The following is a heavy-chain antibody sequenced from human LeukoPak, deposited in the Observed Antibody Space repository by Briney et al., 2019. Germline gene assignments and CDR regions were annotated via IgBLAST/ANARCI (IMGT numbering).Heavy chain of an antibody. J-gene: IGHJ1*01. Sequence: PGGSLRLSCTVSGFPFSTYYMGWLRQTAGKGLEWVAMIGNDGSDKYYVGSLKGRLTISRDNAKNSLFLQMSSLTAEDTALYYCAFPVREPQLWGRGTLVTVSS. CDR1: GFPFSTYY. CDR2: IGNDGSDK. CDR3: AFPVREPQL. D-gene: IGHD3-10*01. V-gene: IGHV3-7*01.